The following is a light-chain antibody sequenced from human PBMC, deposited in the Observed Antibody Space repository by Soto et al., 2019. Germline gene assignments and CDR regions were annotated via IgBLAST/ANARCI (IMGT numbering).Light chain of an antibody. V-gene: IGLV3-21*02. CDR1: NIGSKS. J-gene: IGLJ1*01. CDR2: DDR. CDR3: QVWDIRSDPHYV. Sequence: SYELTQPPSVSVAPGQTASITCGGNNIGSKSVHWYQQKPGQAPVLVVFDDRDRPSGVPDRFSGSNSGHTATLTISRVEAGDEADYYCQVWDIRSDPHYVFGTGTKRTVL.